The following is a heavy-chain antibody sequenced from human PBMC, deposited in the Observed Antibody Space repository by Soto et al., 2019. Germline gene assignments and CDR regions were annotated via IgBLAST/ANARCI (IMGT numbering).Heavy chain of an antibody. CDR2: IYYSGST. D-gene: IGHD3-10*01. V-gene: IGHV4-31*03. CDR1: GGSISSGGYY. CDR3: ASRKSSPYFDY. J-gene: IGHJ4*02. Sequence: PSETLSLTCTVSGGSISSGGYYWSWIRQHPGKGLEWIGYIYYSGSTHYNPSLKSRVTISVDTSKNPFSLKLSSVTAADTAVYYCASRKSSPYFDYWGQGTLVTVSS.